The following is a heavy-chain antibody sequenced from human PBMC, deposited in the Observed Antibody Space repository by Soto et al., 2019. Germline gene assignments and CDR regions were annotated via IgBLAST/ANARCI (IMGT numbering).Heavy chain of an antibody. D-gene: IGHD2-2*03. CDR3: ARLDVIITEAHFDY. V-gene: IGHV4-39*01. CDR2: IYYGGST. J-gene: IGHJ4*02. CDR1: GASISSTSYS. Sequence: QLQLQESGPGLVKPSETLSLTCSVSGASISSTSYSWGWIRQTPGKGLAWVGTIYYGGSTSYNPYLKSRVTMSEDTSNTQFSLKVSSVTAADTAVYYWARLDVIITEAHFDYWGQGTLVTGSS.